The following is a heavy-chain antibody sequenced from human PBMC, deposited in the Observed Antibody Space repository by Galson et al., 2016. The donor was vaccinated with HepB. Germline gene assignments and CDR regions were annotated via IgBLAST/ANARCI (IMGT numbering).Heavy chain of an antibody. J-gene: IGHJ4*02. Sequence: SVKVSCKASGGTFSTSAFNWVRQAPGQGLEWMGGIIPMFGAARYTQRFQDRVTITADGSTSTVYMELSSLRSDDTACYYCARAHSSGWFCFDYWGQGTLVTVSS. V-gene: IGHV1-69*13. CDR1: GGTFSTSA. D-gene: IGHD6-19*01. CDR3: ARAHSSGWFCFDY. CDR2: IIPMFGAA.